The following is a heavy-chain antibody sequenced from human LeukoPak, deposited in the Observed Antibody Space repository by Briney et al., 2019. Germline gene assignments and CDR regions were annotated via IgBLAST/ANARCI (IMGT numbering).Heavy chain of an antibody. D-gene: IGHD2-2*01. J-gene: IGHJ4*02. CDR1: GYTFTDYY. CDR2: INPDSGGT. CDR3: ARDPRIPVPGDY. V-gene: IGHV1-2*02. Sequence: ASVKVSCKASGYTFTDYYIHWVRQAPGRGLEWMGWINPDSGGTNYAQEFQGRVTMTRDTSISTAYMELRRLRSDDTAVYYCARDPRIPVPGDYWGQGTLVTVSS.